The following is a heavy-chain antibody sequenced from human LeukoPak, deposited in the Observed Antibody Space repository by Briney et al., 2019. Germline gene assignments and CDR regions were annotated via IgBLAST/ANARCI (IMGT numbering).Heavy chain of an antibody. CDR3: AKDGEWLRLGYNHYGMDV. CDR1: GFTFKNYG. J-gene: IGHJ6*02. D-gene: IGHD5-12*01. Sequence: GRSLRLSCAASGFTFKNYGIHWVRQAPGKGLEWVAVISNDGTNKYYTDSVKGRFTISRDNSKNMLHLQMNSLRAEDTAIYYCAKDGEWLRLGYNHYGMDVWGQGTTVTVSS. V-gene: IGHV3-30*18. CDR2: ISNDGTNK.